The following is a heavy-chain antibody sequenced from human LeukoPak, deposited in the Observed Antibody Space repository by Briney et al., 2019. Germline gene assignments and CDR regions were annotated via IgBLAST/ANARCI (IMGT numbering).Heavy chain of an antibody. J-gene: IGHJ2*01. V-gene: IGHV3-23*01. CDR2: ISGSGGST. Sequence: PGGSLRLSCAASGFTFSSYGMSWVRQAPGKGLERVSAISGSGGSTYYADSVKGRFTISRDNSKNTLYLQMNSLRAEDTAVYYCAKDGYYDSSAYYYVRYFDLWGRGTLVTVSS. CDR1: GFTFSSYG. D-gene: IGHD3-22*01. CDR3: AKDGYYDSSAYYYVRYFDL.